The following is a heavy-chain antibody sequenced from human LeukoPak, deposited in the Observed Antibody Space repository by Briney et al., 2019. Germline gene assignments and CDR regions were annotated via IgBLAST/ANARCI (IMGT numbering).Heavy chain of an antibody. CDR2: INSDGSST. J-gene: IGHJ5*02. CDR3: ARDHGWVYYAEQGNWFDP. D-gene: IGHD3-10*01. Sequence: PGGSLRLSCAASGFTFSSYWMHWVRQAPGKGLVWVSRINSDGSSTSYADSVKGRFTISRDNAKNTLYLQMSSLRAEDTAVYYCARDHGWVYYAEQGNWFDPWGQGTLVTVSS. V-gene: IGHV3-74*01. CDR1: GFTFSSYW.